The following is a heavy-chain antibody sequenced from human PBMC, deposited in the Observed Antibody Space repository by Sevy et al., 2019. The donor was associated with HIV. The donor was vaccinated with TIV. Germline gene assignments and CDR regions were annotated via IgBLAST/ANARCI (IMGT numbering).Heavy chain of an antibody. CDR1: GDSISSGSYY. J-gene: IGHJ4*02. Sequence: SETLSLTCAVSGDSISSGSYYWGWIRRPPAKGLESMGLINYSGSTYYSTSHKSRGTMSVDTSRNQFSLNLSSVTAADTAVYYWARRRWGAWSSHFDNWGQGTLVTVSS. V-gene: IGHV4-39*01. CDR3: ARRRWGAWSSHFDN. CDR2: INYSGST. D-gene: IGHD1-26*01.